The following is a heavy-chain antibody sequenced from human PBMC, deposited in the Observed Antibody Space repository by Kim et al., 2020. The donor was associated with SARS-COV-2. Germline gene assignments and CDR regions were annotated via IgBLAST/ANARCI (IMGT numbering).Heavy chain of an antibody. CDR1: GYTFTGYY. CDR3: ARVGVSGIAVAGFDY. D-gene: IGHD6-19*01. J-gene: IGHJ4*02. Sequence: ASVKVSCKASGYTFTGYYMHWVRQAPGQGLEWMGWINPDSGGTDSAQKFQGRVTMTRDTSISTAYMELNRLKSDDTAVYYCARVGVSGIAVAGFDYWGQGTLVTVSS. V-gene: IGHV1-2*02. CDR2: INPDSGGT.